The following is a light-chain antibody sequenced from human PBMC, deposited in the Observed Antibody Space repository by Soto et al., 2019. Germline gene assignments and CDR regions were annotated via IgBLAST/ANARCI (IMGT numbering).Light chain of an antibody. V-gene: IGKV3-11*01. CDR1: QSVSSY. CDR2: DAA. CDR3: QQRSNWPLFT. J-gene: IGKJ5*01. Sequence: EIVLTQSPATLSLSPGERATLSCRASQSVSSYLAWYQQQPGQAPRLLIYDAANRATGIPARFSGSGSGTDFTLTLSSLETKDFAVDNCQQRSNWPLFTFGQGTRLEIK.